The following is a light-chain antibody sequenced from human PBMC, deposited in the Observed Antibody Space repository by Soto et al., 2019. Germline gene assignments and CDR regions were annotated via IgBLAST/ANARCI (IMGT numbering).Light chain of an antibody. CDR1: QSLVSSDGNTY. CDR3: MQTTLWPYT. J-gene: IGKJ2*01. V-gene: IGKV2-30*01. Sequence: DVVMTQSPLSLPVTLGQPASISCRSSQSLVSSDGNTYLSWFQQRPGQSPRRLIYKVSSRDSGVPDRFSGSGSGTDFTLKVSRVEAEDVGIYYCMQTTLWPYTFGQGTKLEIK. CDR2: KVS.